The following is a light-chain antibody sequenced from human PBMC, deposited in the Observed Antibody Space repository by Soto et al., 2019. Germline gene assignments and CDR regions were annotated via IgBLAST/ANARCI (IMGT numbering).Light chain of an antibody. CDR3: QQSYSTPIT. Sequence: DIQMSPSPSSLSASVGYRVTITCKASQSISSYLNWYQQKPGKAPKLLIYAASSLQSGVPSRFSGSGSGTDFTLTISSLQPEDFATYYCQQSYSTPITFGQGTRLEIK. J-gene: IGKJ5*01. V-gene: IGKV1-39*01. CDR2: AAS. CDR1: QSISSY.